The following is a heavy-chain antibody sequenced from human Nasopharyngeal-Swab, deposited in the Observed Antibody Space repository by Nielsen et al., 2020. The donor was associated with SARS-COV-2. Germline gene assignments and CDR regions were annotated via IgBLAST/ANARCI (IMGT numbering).Heavy chain of an antibody. CDR1: GFTFSSYG. CDR2: IWYDGSNK. CDR3: ARERYSSSWYFDY. J-gene: IGHJ4*02. Sequence: GWSLRLSCAASGFTFSSYGMHWVRQAPGKGLEWVAVIWYDGSNKYYADSVKGRFTISRDNSKNTLCLQMNSLRAEDTAVYYCARERYSSSWYFDYWGQGTLVTVS. V-gene: IGHV3-33*01. D-gene: IGHD6-13*01.